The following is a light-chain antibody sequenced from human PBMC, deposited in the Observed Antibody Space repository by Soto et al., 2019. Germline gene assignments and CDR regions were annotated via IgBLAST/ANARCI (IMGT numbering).Light chain of an antibody. CDR1: SSNIGSNT. CDR3: GAWDDSLNGVV. CDR2: SND. J-gene: IGLJ2*01. Sequence: QSVLTQPPSASGTPGQRVTISCSGSSSNIGSNTVNWYQQLLGTGPKLLIYSNDQRPPGVPGRFSGSKSGTSASLAISGLQSEDEADYYCGAWDDSLNGVVFGGGTQLTVL. V-gene: IGLV1-44*01.